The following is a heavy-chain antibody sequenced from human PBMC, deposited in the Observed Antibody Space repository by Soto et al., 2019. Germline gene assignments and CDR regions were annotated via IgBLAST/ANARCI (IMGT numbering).Heavy chain of an antibody. V-gene: IGHV3-30*18. CDR2: ISHDESNK. CDR1: GFTFSTYG. CDR3: AKEGDDSNSWPLDV. J-gene: IGHJ6*02. Sequence: QVPLVESGGGVVQPGRSLRLSCAAPGFTFSTYGMHWVPQAPGQGLEWVAIISHDESNKYYADSVKGRFTISRDNSKNTLFLQMNSLKAEDTALYYCAKEGDDSNSWPLDVWGHGTTVTVSS. D-gene: IGHD6-13*01.